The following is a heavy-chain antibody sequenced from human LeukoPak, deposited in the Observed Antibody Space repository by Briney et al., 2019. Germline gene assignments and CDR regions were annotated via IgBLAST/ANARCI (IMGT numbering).Heavy chain of an antibody. CDR1: GGSFSGYY. J-gene: IGHJ6*03. Sequence: SETLSLTCAVYGGSFSGYYWSWIRQPPGKGLEWIGEINHSGSTNHNPSLKSRVTISVDTSKNQFSLKLSSVTAADTAVYYCARASDYDSSGYYYRLRFYYYMDVWGKGTTVTVSS. CDR2: INHSGST. CDR3: ARASDYDSSGYYYRLRFYYYMDV. V-gene: IGHV4-34*01. D-gene: IGHD3-22*01.